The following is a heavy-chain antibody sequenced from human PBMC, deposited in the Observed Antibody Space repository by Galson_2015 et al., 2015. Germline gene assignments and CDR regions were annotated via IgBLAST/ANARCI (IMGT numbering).Heavy chain of an antibody. CDR3: ARSIMITFGGVVVNLFGGGDYYYYMDV. J-gene: IGHJ6*03. V-gene: IGHV1-8*01. D-gene: IGHD3-16*02. CDR1: GYTFTSYD. CDR2: MNPNSGNT. Sequence: SVKVSCKASGYTFTSYDINWVRQATGQGLEWMGWMNPNSGNTGYAQKFQGRVTMTRNTSISTAYMELSSLRSEDTAVYYCARSIMITFGGVVVNLFGGGDYYYYMDVWGKGTTVTVSS.